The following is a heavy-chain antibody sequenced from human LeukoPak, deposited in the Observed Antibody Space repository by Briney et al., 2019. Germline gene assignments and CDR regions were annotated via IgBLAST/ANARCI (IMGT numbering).Heavy chain of an antibody. CDR3: AREMATISPTGY. CDR1: GYTFTSYG. CDR2: ISAYNGNT. V-gene: IGHV1-18*01. J-gene: IGHJ4*02. Sequence: ASVKVSCKASGYTFTSYGISWVLQAPGQGLEWMGWISAYNGNTNYAQKLQGRVTMTTDTSTSTAYMELRSLRSDDTAVYYCAREMATISPTGYWGQGTLVTVSS. D-gene: IGHD5-24*01.